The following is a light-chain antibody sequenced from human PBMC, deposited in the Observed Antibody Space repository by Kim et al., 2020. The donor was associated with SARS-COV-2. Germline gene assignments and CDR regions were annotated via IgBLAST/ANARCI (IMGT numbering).Light chain of an antibody. V-gene: IGKV1-5*03. CDR1: QFLNTY. CDR3: QHYIRFPYT. Sequence: DIQMSQSPSTLSASVGDRVTITCRASQFLNTYLAWYQQKPGKAPALLIYQASSLQVGVPSRFSGSGSGTEFTLTISSLQSDDFATYYCQHYIRFPYTFGQGTKLEIK. J-gene: IGKJ2*01. CDR2: QAS.